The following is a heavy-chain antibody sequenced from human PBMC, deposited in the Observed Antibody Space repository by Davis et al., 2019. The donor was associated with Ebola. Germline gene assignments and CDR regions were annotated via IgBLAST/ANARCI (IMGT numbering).Heavy chain of an antibody. CDR2: INPSGGST. J-gene: IGHJ4*02. Sequence: ASVKVSCKASGYTFTSYYMHWVRQAPGQGLEWMGIINPSGGSTSYAQKFQGRVTMTRDTSISTAYMELSRLRSDDTAVYYCARLPNSKLGYCTNGVCSKEYYFDYWGQGTLVTVSS. D-gene: IGHD2-8*01. CDR1: GYTFTSYY. V-gene: IGHV1-46*01. CDR3: ARLPNSKLGYCTNGVCSKEYYFDY.